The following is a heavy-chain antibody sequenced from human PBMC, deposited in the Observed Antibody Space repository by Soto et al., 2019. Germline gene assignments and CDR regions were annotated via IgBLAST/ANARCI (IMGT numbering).Heavy chain of an antibody. CDR2: IYYSGST. V-gene: IGHV4-39*01. J-gene: IGHJ4*02. D-gene: IGHD1-1*01. CDR3: ARRDNWSDSHFDY. Sequence: SETLSLTCTVSGDSISSNTYYWGWIRQPPGKGLEWIGTIYYSGSTYYNPSLKSRVAISVDTSKNQFSLKLSSVTAADTAVYYCARRDNWSDSHFDYWGRGTLVTVSS. CDR1: GDSISSNTYY.